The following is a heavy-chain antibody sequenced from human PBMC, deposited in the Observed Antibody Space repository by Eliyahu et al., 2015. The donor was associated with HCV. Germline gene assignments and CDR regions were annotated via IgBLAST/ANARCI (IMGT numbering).Heavy chain of an antibody. CDR3: ARVGGDSGYNWVYYFDY. D-gene: IGHD6-25*01. CDR2: IIGSSRTI. CDR1: GFPFSRYS. J-gene: IGHJ4*02. V-gene: IGHV3-48*04. Sequence: EVQLVESGGGLVQXGGSLXLSXEVSGFPFSRYSXSWVRQAPGKGLEWVAYIIGSSRTIYYADSVKGRFITSRDNAKNSLYLQINNLGVEDSAIYYCARVGGDSGYNWVYYFDYWGQGIPVTVSS.